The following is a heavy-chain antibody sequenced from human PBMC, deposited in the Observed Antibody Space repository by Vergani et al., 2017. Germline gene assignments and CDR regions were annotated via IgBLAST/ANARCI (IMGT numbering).Heavy chain of an antibody. CDR3: ARVGGSXPRFGGGAMYYFDY. CDR1: GGSISSGDYY. V-gene: IGHV4-30-4*08. J-gene: IGHJ4*02. Sequence: QVQLQESGPGLVKPSQTLCLTCTVSGGSISSGDYYWSWIRQPPGKGLEWIGYIYYSGSTYYNPSLKSRVTISVDTSKNQFSLKLSSVTAADTAVYYCARVGGSXPRFGGGAMYYFDYWGQGTLVTVSS. D-gene: IGHD1-26*01. CDR2: IYYSGST.